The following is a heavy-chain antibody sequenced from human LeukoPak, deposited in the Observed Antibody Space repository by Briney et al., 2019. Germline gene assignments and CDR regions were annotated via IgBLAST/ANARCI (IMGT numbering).Heavy chain of an antibody. Sequence: QSGGSLRLSCAASGFTFSSYAMSWVRQAPGKGLEWVSAISGGGAGTYYADSVRGRFTISRDNSKNTLYLQMDSLRAEDTALYYCARGGYRFGYAAYWGQGSLVTVSS. CDR2: ISGGGAGT. V-gene: IGHV3-23*01. J-gene: IGHJ4*02. CDR3: ARGGYRFGYAAY. D-gene: IGHD5-18*01. CDR1: GFTFSSYA.